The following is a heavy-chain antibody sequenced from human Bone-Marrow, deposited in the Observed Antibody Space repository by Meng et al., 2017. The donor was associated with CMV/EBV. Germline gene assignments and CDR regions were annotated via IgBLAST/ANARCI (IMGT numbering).Heavy chain of an antibody. CDR2: ISSSGSTI. D-gene: IGHD2-2*01. V-gene: IGHV3-11*04. CDR3: ARDKGAAASLYYYYYGKDV. Sequence: GESLKISCAASGFTFSDYYMSWIRQAPGKGLEWVSYISSSGSTIYYADSVKGRFTISRDNAKNSLYLQMNSLRAEDTAVYYCARDKGAAASLYYYYYGKDVWGQGTTVTVSS. J-gene: IGHJ6*02. CDR1: GFTFSDYY.